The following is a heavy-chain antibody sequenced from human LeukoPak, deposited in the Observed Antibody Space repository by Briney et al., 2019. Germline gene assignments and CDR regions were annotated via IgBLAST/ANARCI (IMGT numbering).Heavy chain of an antibody. CDR3: ARDSIWGSGTYGFDY. V-gene: IGHV1-2*02. J-gene: IGHJ4*02. Sequence: ASVKVSCKASGYTFTGYYMHWVRQAPGQGLEWMGWINPNSGGTNYAQNFQGRVTITRDTSASTAYMELSSLRSEDTAVYYCARDSIWGSGTYGFDYWGQGALVTVSS. CDR1: GYTFTGYY. D-gene: IGHD1-26*01. CDR2: INPNSGGT.